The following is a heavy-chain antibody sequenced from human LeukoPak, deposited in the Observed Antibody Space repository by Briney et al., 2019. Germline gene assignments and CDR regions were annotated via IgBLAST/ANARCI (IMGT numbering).Heavy chain of an antibody. V-gene: IGHV3-30*18. Sequence: GRSLRLSCAASGFTFSTYGMHWVRQASGKGLEWVAVISYDGSNKYYADSVKGRFTISRDNSKNTLYLQMNSLRAEDTAVYYCAKEFLGLQHWGQGTLVTVSS. J-gene: IGHJ1*01. D-gene: IGHD2/OR15-2a*01. CDR2: ISYDGSNK. CDR1: GFTFSTYG. CDR3: AKEFLGLQH.